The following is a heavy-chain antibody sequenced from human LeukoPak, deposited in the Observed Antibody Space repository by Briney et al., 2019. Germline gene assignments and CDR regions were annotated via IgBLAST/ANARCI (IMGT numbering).Heavy chain of an antibody. CDR2: INTDGSST. CDR1: GFTFSSYW. CDR3: AKLDSSGWYEGNY. Sequence: GGSLRLSCAASGFTFSSYWMHWVRQAPGKGLVWVSRINTDGSSTSYADSVKGRFTISRDNAKNTLYLQMNSLRAEDTAVYYCAKLDSSGWYEGNYWGQGTLVTVSS. V-gene: IGHV3-74*01. J-gene: IGHJ4*02. D-gene: IGHD6-19*01.